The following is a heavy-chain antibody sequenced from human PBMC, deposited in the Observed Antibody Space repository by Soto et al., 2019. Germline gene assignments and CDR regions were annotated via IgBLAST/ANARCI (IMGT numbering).Heavy chain of an antibody. V-gene: IGHV4-34*01. CDR3: ARVLKFSPYYYGSGSYRDYYYGMAV. CDR1: GGKCRDFG. Sequence: VEGGKCRDFGWSWIRQNPGKGLEWIGEINHSGSTNYNPSLKSRVTISVDTSKNQFSLKLSSVTAADTAVYYCARVLKFSPYYYGSGSYRDYYYGMAVWRQGTTVIVSS. D-gene: IGHD3-10*01. CDR2: INHSGST. J-gene: IGHJ6*01.